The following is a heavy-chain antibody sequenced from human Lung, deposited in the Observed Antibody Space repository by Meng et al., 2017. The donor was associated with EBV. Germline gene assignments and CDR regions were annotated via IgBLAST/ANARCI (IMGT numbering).Heavy chain of an antibody. J-gene: IGHJ4*02. D-gene: IGHD2-8*02. V-gene: IGHV3-74*01. CDR3: SRDLVGSADS. Sequence: EVKLVESGGALVRPGGSLGLSCEASGFTLRSYWMHWVRQAPGKGLVWVSRINEDGAVTTYADSVKGRFTISRDNAKNTLYLQMNSLRAEDTAVYYCSRDLVGSADSWGQGTLVTVSS. CDR1: GFTLRSYW. CDR2: INEDGAVT.